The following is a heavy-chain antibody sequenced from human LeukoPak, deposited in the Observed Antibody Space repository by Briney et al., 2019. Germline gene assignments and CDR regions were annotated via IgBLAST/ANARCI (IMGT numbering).Heavy chain of an antibody. J-gene: IGHJ4*02. V-gene: IGHV4-30-2*01. CDR3: ARDSTMTVH. CDR1: GGSISSDGYF. D-gene: IGHD4-17*01. Sequence: SQTLSLTCTVSGGSISSDGYFWSWIRQPPGKGLEWIGYISHSGSTYYNPSLRSRVTMSVDRSQNQFSLELGSVTAADTAVYYCARDSTMTVHWGQGTLVTVSS. CDR2: ISHSGST.